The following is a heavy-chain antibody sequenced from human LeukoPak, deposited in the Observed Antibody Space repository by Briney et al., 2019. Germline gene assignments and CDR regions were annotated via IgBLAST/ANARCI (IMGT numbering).Heavy chain of an antibody. CDR1: GGSITSTTYY. D-gene: IGHD2-15*01. Sequence: PSETLSLTCTVSGGSITSTTYYWGWIRQSPGEGLEWIGSISYSGYTYYNPSLKSRLTISRDTSRNQFSLKLTSATAADTAIYYCARDWLYCRGGSCFSRFYFDYWGQGTLVTVSS. CDR2: ISYSGYT. V-gene: IGHV4-39*07. J-gene: IGHJ4*02. CDR3: ARDWLYCRGGSCFSRFYFDY.